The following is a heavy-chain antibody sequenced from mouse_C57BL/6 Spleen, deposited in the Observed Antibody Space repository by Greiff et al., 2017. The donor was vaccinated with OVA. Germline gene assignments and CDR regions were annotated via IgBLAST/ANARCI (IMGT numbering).Heavy chain of an antibody. CDR1: GYTFTSYW. CDR3: ARGGLYDGYWYWYFDV. J-gene: IGHJ1*03. D-gene: IGHD2-3*01. V-gene: IGHV1-53*01. Sequence: QVQLQQPGTELVKPGASVKLSCKASGYTFTSYWMHWVKQRPGQGLEWIGNINPSNGGTNYNEKFKSKATLTVDKSSSTAYMQLSSLTSEDSAVYYCARGGLYDGYWYWYFDVWGTGTTVTVSS. CDR2: INPSNGGT.